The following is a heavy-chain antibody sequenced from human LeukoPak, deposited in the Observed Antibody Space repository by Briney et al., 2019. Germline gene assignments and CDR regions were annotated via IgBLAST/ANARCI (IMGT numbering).Heavy chain of an antibody. CDR2: INHSGST. D-gene: IGHD6-13*01. CDR1: GGSFSGYY. CDR3: ATISSWTPFHDY. J-gene: IGHJ4*02. V-gene: IGHV4-34*01. Sequence: PSETLSLTRAVYGGSFSGYYWSWIRQPPGKGLEWIGEINHSGSTNYNPSLKSRVTISVDTSKNQFSLKLSSVTAADTAVYYCATISSWTPFHDYWGQGTLVTVSS.